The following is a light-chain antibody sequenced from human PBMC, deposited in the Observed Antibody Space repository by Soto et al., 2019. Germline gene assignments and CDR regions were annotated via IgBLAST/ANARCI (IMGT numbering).Light chain of an antibody. CDR3: SSYTSSITPYV. CDR1: SSDVGKYDY. J-gene: IGLJ1*01. Sequence: QSALTQPPSASGSPGQSVTISCTGTSSDVGKYDYVSWFQHHPGKAPKLIIYGVSSRPSGVSNRFSGSKSGNAAYLTISGLQADDEAEYYCSSYTSSITPYVFGTGTKVTVL. CDR2: GVS. V-gene: IGLV2-14*01.